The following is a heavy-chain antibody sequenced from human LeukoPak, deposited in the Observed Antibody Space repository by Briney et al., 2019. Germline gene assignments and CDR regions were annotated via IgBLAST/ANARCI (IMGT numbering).Heavy chain of an antibody. CDR1: GGSISSYY. CDR2: IYYSGST. D-gene: IGHD1-26*01. J-gene: IGHJ5*02. CDR3: ARYSGSYDWFDP. Sequence: SETLSLTCTVSGGSISSYYWSWIRQPPGKGLEWIGYIYYSGSTNYNPSLKSRVTISADTSKNQFSLKLSYVTAADTAMYYCARYSGSYDWFDPWGQGTLVTVSS. V-gene: IGHV4-59*01.